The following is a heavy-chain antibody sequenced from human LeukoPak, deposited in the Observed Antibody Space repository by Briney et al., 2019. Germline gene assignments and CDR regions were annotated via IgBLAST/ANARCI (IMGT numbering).Heavy chain of an antibody. D-gene: IGHD3-9*01. CDR3: ARGYVTGSDRHWDY. V-gene: IGHV3-74*01. J-gene: IGHJ4*02. Sequence: GGTLRLSCAASGFTFSNHWMHWVRQAPGGGLVWVSRIYSDGSGTSYADSVKGRFTISRDNAKNTLHLQMNSLRPEDTAVYYCARGYVTGSDRHWDYGGQGTLATVSS. CDR2: IYSDGSGT. CDR1: GFTFSNHW.